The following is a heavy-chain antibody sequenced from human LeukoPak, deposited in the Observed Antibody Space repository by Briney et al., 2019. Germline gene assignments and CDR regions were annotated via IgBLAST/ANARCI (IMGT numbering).Heavy chain of an antibody. CDR3: AKDLIRRHYYGSGSPIDY. J-gene: IGHJ4*02. CDR2: IRYDGSNK. V-gene: IGHV3-30*02. CDR1: GFTFSSYS. D-gene: IGHD3-10*01. Sequence: GGSLGLSCAASGFTFSSYSMHWVRQAPGKGLEWVAFIRYDGSNKYYADSVKGRFTISRDNSKNTLYLQMNSLRAEDTAVYYCAKDLIRRHYYGSGSPIDYWGQGTLVTVSS.